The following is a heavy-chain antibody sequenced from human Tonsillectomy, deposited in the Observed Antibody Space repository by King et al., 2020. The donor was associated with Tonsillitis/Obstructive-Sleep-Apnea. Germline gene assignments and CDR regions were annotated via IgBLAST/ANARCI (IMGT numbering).Heavy chain of an antibody. CDR3: ARGNSGPTIGNAFDV. CDR2: IIPVFDTA. Sequence: VQLVQSGAEVKKPGSSVKVSCKTSGGSFSIHAINWVRQAPGQGLEWIGGIIPVFDTANYAQKLQGRVTIIADESSTTAYMELSSLQPDDSAMYYCARGNSGPTIGNAFDVWGQGTLVTVSS. J-gene: IGHJ3*01. CDR1: GGSFSIHA. D-gene: IGHD2-2*01. V-gene: IGHV1-69*01.